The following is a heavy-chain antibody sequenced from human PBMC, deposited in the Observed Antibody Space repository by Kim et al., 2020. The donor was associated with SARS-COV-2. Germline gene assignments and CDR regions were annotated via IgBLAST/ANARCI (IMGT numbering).Heavy chain of an antibody. CDR3: ASHLAVADTLYTVGPLEVEY. J-gene: IGHJ4*02. D-gene: IGHD6-19*01. CDR2: IKQDGSEK. Sequence: GGSLRLSCAASGFTFSSYWMSWVRQAPGKGLEWVANIKQDGSEKYYVDSVKGRFTISRDNAKNSLYLQMNSLRAEDTAVYYCASHLAVADTLYTVGPLEVEYWGQGTLVTVSS. V-gene: IGHV3-7*01. CDR1: GFTFSSYW.